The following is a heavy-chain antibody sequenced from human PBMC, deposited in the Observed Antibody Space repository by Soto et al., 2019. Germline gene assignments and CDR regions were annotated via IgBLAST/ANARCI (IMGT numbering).Heavy chain of an antibody. D-gene: IGHD3-9*01. CDR2: IFYTGTA. CDR1: GGSISSSRYY. V-gene: IGHV4-39*01. J-gene: IGHJ1*01. Sequence: QLQLQESGPGLVKPSETLSLTCTVSGGSISSSRYYWGWIRQPPGKGLEWFGSIFYTGTAYYNPSLKSRGTISVDTSENQFSLKLSSVAAADTAVYYCASHEFLRYPLQHWCQGTLVTVS. CDR3: ASHEFLRYPLQH.